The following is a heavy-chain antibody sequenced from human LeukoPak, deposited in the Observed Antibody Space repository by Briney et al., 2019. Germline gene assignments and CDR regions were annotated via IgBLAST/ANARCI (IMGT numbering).Heavy chain of an antibody. V-gene: IGHV3-66*01. J-gene: IGHJ4*02. CDR2: IYTGGNT. CDR1: GFTVDRKH. D-gene: IGHD4-17*01. Sequence: QTGGSLRLSCAAAGFTVDRKHMTWVRQAPGKGLQLISFIYTGGNTYYSDSVKGRFTVSRDTSKNTLYLQMDSLRDEDTGVYRCAARDGGDYPYFDYWGPGTLVTVSS. CDR3: AARDGGDYPYFDY.